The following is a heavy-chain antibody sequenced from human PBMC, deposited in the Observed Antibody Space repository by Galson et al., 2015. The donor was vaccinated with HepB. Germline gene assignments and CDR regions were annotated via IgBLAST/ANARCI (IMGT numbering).Heavy chain of an antibody. CDR1: GFTFSSYA. CDR2: ISYDGSNK. D-gene: IGHD3-22*01. J-gene: IGHJ3*02. V-gene: IGHV3-30-3*01. CDR3: ASPGDYYDSSVPAFDI. Sequence: CAASGFTFSSYAMHWVRQAPGKGLEWVAVISYDGSNKYYADSVKGRFTISRDNSKNTLYLQMNSLRAEDTAVYYCASPGDYYDSSVPAFDIWGQGTMVTVSS.